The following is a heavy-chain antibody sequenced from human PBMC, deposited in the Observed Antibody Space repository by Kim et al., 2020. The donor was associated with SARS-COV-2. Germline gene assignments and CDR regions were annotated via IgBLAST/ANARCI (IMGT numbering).Heavy chain of an antibody. D-gene: IGHD3-10*01. Sequence: GGSLRLSCAASGFTFSNAWMSWVRQAPGKGLEWVGRIKSKTDGGTTDYAAPVKGRFTISRDDSKNTLYLQMNSLKTEDTAVYYCTILSYGSGSYPYYYYGMDXXXQXXXVTXXS. CDR2: IKSKTDGGTT. CDR1: GFTFSNAW. J-gene: IGHJ6*01. V-gene: IGHV3-15*01. CDR3: TILSYGSGSYPYYYYGMDX.